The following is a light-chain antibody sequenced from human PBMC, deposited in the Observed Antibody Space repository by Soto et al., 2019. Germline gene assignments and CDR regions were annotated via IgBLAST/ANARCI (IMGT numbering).Light chain of an antibody. CDR1: QSISSW. J-gene: IGKJ3*01. V-gene: IGKV1-5*03. Sequence: DIPMTQSPSTLSASVGDRVTITCRASQSISSWLAWYQQKPGTAPKLLIYKASSLKSGVPSRFSGSESGTEFTLTISSLQPDDFATYYCQQHNNYPFTFGPGTKVDIK. CDR3: QQHNNYPFT. CDR2: KAS.